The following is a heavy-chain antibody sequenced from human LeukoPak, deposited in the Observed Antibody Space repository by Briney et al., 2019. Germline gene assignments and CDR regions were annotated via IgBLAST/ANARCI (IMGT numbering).Heavy chain of an antibody. Sequence: GGSLRLSCAASGFTFSDYYMSWIRQAPGKGLEWVSYISSSGSTIYYADSVKGRFTISRDNAKNSLYLQMNSLRAEDTAVYYCARDQGYSGYDSPDYYMDVWGKGTTVTISS. CDR3: ARDQGYSGYDSPDYYMDV. CDR2: ISSSGSTI. D-gene: IGHD5-12*01. J-gene: IGHJ6*03. V-gene: IGHV3-11*01. CDR1: GFTFSDYY.